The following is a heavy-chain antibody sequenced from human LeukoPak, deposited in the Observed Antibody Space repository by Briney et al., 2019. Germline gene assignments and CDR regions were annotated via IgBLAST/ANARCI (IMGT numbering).Heavy chain of an antibody. Sequence: ASVKVSCKASGYTFTSYAMNWVRQAPGQGLEWMGWINTNTGNPTYAQGFTGRFVFSLDTSVSTAYLQISSLKAEDTAVYYCARSRNIAARPGNWFDPWGQGTLVTVSS. CDR2: INTNTGNP. D-gene: IGHD6-6*01. J-gene: IGHJ5*02. CDR3: ARSRNIAARPGNWFDP. V-gene: IGHV7-4-1*02. CDR1: GYTFTSYA.